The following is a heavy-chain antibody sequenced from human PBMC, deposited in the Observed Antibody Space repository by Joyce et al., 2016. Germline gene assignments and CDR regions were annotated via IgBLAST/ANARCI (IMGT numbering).Heavy chain of an antibody. CDR3: AKADYGDKIDAFDI. CDR1: GFTFSSYS. CDR2: ISSSSSTI. D-gene: IGHD4-17*01. J-gene: IGHJ3*02. V-gene: IGHV3-48*01. Sequence: EVQLVESGGGLVQPGGSLRLSCAASGFTFSSYSMNWVRQARGKGLEWFSYISSSSSTIYYADSVKGRFTISRDNAKNSLYLQMNSLRAEDTAVYYCAKADYGDKIDAFDIWGQGTMVTVSS.